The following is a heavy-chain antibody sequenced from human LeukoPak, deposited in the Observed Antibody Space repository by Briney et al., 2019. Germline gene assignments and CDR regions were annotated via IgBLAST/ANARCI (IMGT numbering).Heavy chain of an antibody. Sequence: GGSLRLSCAASGFTVSSNYMSWVRQAPGKGLEWVSVIYSGGSTYYADSVKGRFTISRDNSENTLYLQMNSLRAEDTAVYYCARDNDFWSGPNSMGMDVWGQGTTVTVSS. CDR2: IYSGGST. CDR1: GFTVSSNY. V-gene: IGHV3-66*01. CDR3: ARDNDFWSGPNSMGMDV. J-gene: IGHJ6*02. D-gene: IGHD3-3*01.